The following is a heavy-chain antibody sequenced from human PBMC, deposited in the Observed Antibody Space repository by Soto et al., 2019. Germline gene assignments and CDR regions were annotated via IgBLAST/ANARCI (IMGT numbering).Heavy chain of an antibody. CDR1: GGSISSDY. CDR2: VYHSWGT. D-gene: IGHD3-10*01. V-gene: IGHV4-59*01. CDR3: ARFGTSPNGNWFDP. J-gene: IGHJ5*02. Sequence: QVQLQESGPGLVKPSEILSLTCTVSGGSISSDYWNWIRQPPGKGLEWIGYVYHSWGTKYNPSLKSRVTISVDTSKNQLSLKLSSVTAADTAVYYCARFGTSPNGNWFDPWGQGTLVTVSS.